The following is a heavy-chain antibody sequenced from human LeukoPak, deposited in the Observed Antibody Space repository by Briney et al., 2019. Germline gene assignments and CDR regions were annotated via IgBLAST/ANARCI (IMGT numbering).Heavy chain of an antibody. Sequence: SETLSLTCTVSGGSISSYYWSWIRQPPGKGLEWIGYTCYSGSTNYNPSLKSRVTISVDTSKNQFSLKLSSVSASDTAVYYCARHNDYYEEAFDIWGQGTLVTVSS. J-gene: IGHJ3*02. D-gene: IGHD3-16*01. CDR1: GGSISSYY. CDR2: TCYSGST. CDR3: ARHNDYYEEAFDI. V-gene: IGHV4-59*08.